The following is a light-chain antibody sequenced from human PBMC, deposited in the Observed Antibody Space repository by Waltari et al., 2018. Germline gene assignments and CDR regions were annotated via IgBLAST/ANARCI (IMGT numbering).Light chain of an antibody. CDR2: WAS. CDR1: QSVLSSSNNKNY. Sequence: DIVMTQSPDSLALFLGERATINCKSGQSVLSSSNNKNYLSWYQQKPGQPPKLLIYWASTRQSGVPDRFSGSGSGTDFTLTISSLQAEDVAVYYCQQHYSSPRTFGQGTKVEVK. V-gene: IGKV4-1*01. CDR3: QQHYSSPRT. J-gene: IGKJ1*01.